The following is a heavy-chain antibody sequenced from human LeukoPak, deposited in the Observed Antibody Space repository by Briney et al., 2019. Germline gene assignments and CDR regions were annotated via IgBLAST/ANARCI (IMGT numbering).Heavy chain of an antibody. V-gene: IGHV3-48*01. CDR3: ASADTAMVFPGGYYYGMDV. CDR1: GFPFSSYS. Sequence: GSLRLSCAASGFPFSSYSMNWVRQAPGKGLEGVSYINSSSSTIYYVDSVKGRFTISRDNAKNSLYLQMNSLRAEDTAVYYCASADTAMVFPGGYYYGMDVWGQGTTVTVSS. J-gene: IGHJ6*02. D-gene: IGHD5-18*01. CDR2: INSSSSTI.